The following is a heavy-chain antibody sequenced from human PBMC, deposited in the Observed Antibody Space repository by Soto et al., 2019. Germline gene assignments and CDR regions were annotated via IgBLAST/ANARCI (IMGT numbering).Heavy chain of an antibody. Sequence: GGSLRLSCAASGFTFDDYAMHWVRQAPGKGLEWVSLISGDGGSTYYADSVKGRFTISRDNSKNSLYLQMNSLRTEDTALYYCAKDPTSRETGYYYYYYGMDVWGQGTTVTFSS. J-gene: IGHJ6*02. V-gene: IGHV3-43*02. CDR1: GFTFDDYA. CDR2: ISGDGGST. D-gene: IGHD3-9*01. CDR3: AKDPTSRETGYYYYYYGMDV.